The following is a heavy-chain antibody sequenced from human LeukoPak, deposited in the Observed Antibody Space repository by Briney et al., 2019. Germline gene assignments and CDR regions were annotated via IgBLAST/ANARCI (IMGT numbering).Heavy chain of an antibody. CDR3: AKAKSSSPKDAFDI. J-gene: IGHJ3*02. CDR2: IRYDGSNK. V-gene: IGHV3-30*02. Sequence: GGSLRLSCAASGFTFSSYGMHWVRQAPGKGLEWVAFIRYDGSNKYYADSVKGRFTISIDNSKNTLYLQMNSLRVEDTAVYYCAKAKSSSPKDAFDIWGQGTMVTVSS. D-gene: IGHD6-6*01. CDR1: GFTFSSYG.